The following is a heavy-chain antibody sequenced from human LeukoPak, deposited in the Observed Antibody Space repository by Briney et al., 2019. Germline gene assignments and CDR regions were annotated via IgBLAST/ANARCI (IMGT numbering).Heavy chain of an antibody. V-gene: IGHV4-59*12. CDR1: GGSISSYY. CDR2: IYYSGST. D-gene: IGHD6-19*01. CDR3: AREYTLYRSGWFLDY. Sequence: SETLSLTCTVSGGSISSYYWSWIRQPPGKGLEWIGYIYYSGSTNYNPSLKSQVTISVDTSKNQFSLKLSSVTAADTAVYYCAREYTLYRSGWFLDYWGQGTLVTVSS. J-gene: IGHJ4*02.